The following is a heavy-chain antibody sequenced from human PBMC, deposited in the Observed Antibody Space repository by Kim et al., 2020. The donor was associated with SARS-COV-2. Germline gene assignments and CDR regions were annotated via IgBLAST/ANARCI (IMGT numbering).Heavy chain of an antibody. D-gene: IGHD5-12*01. Sequence: ASVKVSCKASGYTFTNYHMHWVRQAPGQGLEGMAILNPISGHTRYAQKFQGRVTMTWDTSTSTFYMELSSLRSEDTALYSCARDSGTWALDIWGQGTMVTVSS. CDR2: LNPISGHT. J-gene: IGHJ3*02. CDR3: ARDSGTWALDI. CDR1: GYTFTNYH. V-gene: IGHV1-46*01.